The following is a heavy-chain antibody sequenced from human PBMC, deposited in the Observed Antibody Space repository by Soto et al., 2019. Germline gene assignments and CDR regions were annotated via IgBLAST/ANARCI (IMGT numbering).Heavy chain of an antibody. D-gene: IGHD3-10*01. CDR1: GYTFTSYY. CDR2: INTSGGST. Sequence: ASVKVSCKASGYTFTSYYMHWVRQAPGQGLEWMGIINTSGGSTSYAQKFQGRVTMTRDTSTSTVYMELSSLRSEDTAVFYFARGHGSGSYNLPGGAFDIWGQGTMVTVSS. J-gene: IGHJ3*02. CDR3: ARGHGSGSYNLPGGAFDI. V-gene: IGHV1-46*03.